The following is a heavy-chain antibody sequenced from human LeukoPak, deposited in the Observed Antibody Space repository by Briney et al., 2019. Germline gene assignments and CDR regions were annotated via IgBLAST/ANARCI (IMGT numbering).Heavy chain of an antibody. V-gene: IGHV1-46*01. CDR1: GGTFSSYA. D-gene: IGHD3-22*01. J-gene: IGHJ4*02. CDR3: ARGDDSSGYYPKL. Sequence: ASVKVSCKASGGTFSSYAISWVRQAPGQGLEWMGIINPSSGSTIYAQKFQGRVTMTRDTSTSTVYMELSSLRSEDTAVYYCARGDDSSGYYPKLWGQGTLVTVSS. CDR2: INPSSGST.